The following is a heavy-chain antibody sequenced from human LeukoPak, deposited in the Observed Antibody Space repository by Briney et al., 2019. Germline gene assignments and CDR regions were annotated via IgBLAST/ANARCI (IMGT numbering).Heavy chain of an antibody. V-gene: IGHV4-59*12. D-gene: IGHD6-13*01. J-gene: IGHJ4*02. CDR3: ARGSSWYDTTFDY. CDR2: IYYSGST. Sequence: SETLSLTCTVSGGSISSYYWSWIRQPPGKGLEWIGYIYYSGSTNYNPSLKSRVTISVDTSKNQFSLKLSSVTAADTAVYYCARGSSWYDTTFDYWGQGTLVTVSS. CDR1: GGSISSYY.